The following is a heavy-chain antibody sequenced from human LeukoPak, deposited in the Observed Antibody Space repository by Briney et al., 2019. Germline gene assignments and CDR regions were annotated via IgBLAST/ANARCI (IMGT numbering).Heavy chain of an antibody. CDR2: IIPILGIA. CDR1: GGTFSSYT. J-gene: IGHJ5*02. CDR3: ARAGGSTDQNWFDP. D-gene: IGHD6-13*01. V-gene: IGHV1-69*02. Sequence: SVKVSCKASGGTFSSYTISWVRQAPGQGLEWMGRIIPILGIANYAQKFQGRVTITADKSTSTAYMELSSLRSEDTAVYYCARAGGSTDQNWFDPWGQGTLVTVSS.